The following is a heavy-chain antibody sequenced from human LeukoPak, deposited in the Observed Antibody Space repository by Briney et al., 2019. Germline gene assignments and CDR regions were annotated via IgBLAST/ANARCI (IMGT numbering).Heavy chain of an antibody. CDR1: GYTFTTHS. V-gene: IGHV1-46*01. Sequence: GASVKVSCKASGYTFTTHSIYWVRQAPGQGLERMGIINPSDGGTTYAQKFQDRVTLTRDTSTSTLYMELSSLTSEDTAVYYCARRGVTPFDYWGQGTLVTVSS. CDR3: ARRGVTPFDY. CDR2: INPSDGGT. D-gene: IGHD3-10*01. J-gene: IGHJ4*02.